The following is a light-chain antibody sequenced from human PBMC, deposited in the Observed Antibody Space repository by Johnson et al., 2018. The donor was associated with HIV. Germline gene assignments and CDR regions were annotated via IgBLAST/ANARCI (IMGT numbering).Light chain of an antibody. CDR1: SSNIGNNY. CDR3: GTWDSSLSVYV. J-gene: IGLJ1*01. Sequence: QPVLTQPPSVSAAPGQNITISCSGGSSNIGNNYVSWYQHLPRTAPKLLIYENNTRPSGIPDRFSGSKSGTSATLGITGLQTGDEAYYYCGTWDSSLSVYVFGTGTKGTVL. V-gene: IGLV1-51*02. CDR2: ENN.